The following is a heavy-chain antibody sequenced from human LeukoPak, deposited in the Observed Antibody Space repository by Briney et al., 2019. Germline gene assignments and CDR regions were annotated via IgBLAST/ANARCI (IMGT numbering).Heavy chain of an antibody. Sequence: GGSLRLSCAASGFTFSNYGMSWVRQAPGEGLEWVSTISGGGTGTFYADSVKGRFTISRDNSKYTLSLQMNSLRVDDTAIYYCAKGGYSSGWRNYFDCWGQGTLVTVSS. D-gene: IGHD6-19*01. CDR1: GFTFSNYG. CDR3: AKGGYSSGWRNYFDC. CDR2: ISGGGTGT. J-gene: IGHJ4*02. V-gene: IGHV3-23*01.